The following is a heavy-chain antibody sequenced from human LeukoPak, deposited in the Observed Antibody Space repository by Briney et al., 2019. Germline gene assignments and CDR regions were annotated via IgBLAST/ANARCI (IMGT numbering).Heavy chain of an antibody. Sequence: GSLRLSCAASGFTFSSYAMHWVRQAPGKGLEWVAVISYDGGNKYYADSVKGRFTISRDNSKNTLSLQMNSLRAEDTAVYYCARDNRVATFSFDYWGQGTLVTVSS. D-gene: IGHD5-12*01. J-gene: IGHJ4*02. CDR3: ARDNRVATFSFDY. CDR2: ISYDGGNK. V-gene: IGHV3-30*04. CDR1: GFTFSSYA.